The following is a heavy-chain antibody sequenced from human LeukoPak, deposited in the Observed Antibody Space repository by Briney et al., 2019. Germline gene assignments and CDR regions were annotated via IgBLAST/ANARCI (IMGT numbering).Heavy chain of an antibody. Sequence: ASVKVSCKASGYTFSSYGFSWVRQAPGQGLEWMGWINAYNGNTNYAQNLQGRVTMTTDTSTSTAYMELRSLRSDDTAVYYCARDSCSSTSCLSIDDYWGQGTLVTVSS. CDR1: GYTFSSYG. CDR2: INAYNGNT. J-gene: IGHJ4*02. CDR3: ARDSCSSTSCLSIDDY. D-gene: IGHD2-2*01. V-gene: IGHV1-18*01.